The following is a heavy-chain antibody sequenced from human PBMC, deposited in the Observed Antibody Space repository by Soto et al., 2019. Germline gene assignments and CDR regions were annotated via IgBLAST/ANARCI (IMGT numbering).Heavy chain of an antibody. CDR2: INSRGGTT. D-gene: IGHD4-17*01. CDR3: ARSFSVTTVFDY. V-gene: IGHV1-46*01. Sequence: QVQLVQSGAEVKKPGASVNVSCKASGYTFSNYYIHWVRQAPGQGLEWLGIINSRGGTTSYAQKFHGRVTMTRDTSTTTVYMELSSLRSEDTAMYYCARSFSVTTVFDYWGQGNLVTVSS. J-gene: IGHJ4*02. CDR1: GYTFSNYY.